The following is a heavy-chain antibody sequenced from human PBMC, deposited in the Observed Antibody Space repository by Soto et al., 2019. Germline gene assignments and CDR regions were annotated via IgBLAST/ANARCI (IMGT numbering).Heavy chain of an antibody. V-gene: IGHV3-21*01. Sequence: GGSLRLSCAASGFTFSSYSMNWVRQAPGKGLEWVSSISSSSYIYYADSVKGRFTISRDNAKNSLYLQMNSLRAEDTAVYYCARSIYCSSTSCYMYGEYNWFDPWGQGTLVTVSS. CDR2: ISSSSYI. D-gene: IGHD2-2*01. CDR1: GFTFSSYS. CDR3: ARSIYCSSTSCYMYGEYNWFDP. J-gene: IGHJ5*02.